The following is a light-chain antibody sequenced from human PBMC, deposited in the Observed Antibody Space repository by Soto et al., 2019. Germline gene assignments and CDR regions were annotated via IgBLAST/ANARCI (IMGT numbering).Light chain of an antibody. CDR2: DTS. J-gene: IGKJ2*01. Sequence: DLQLTQSPSSLSASVGDRVTITCQASHDISNYLNWYQQKPGKAPKLLIFDTSTLETGVPSRFSGSGSGTDFTFIISSLQPEDVATYYCQQFHNLPYTFGQGTKLHIK. V-gene: IGKV1-33*01. CDR3: QQFHNLPYT. CDR1: HDISNY.